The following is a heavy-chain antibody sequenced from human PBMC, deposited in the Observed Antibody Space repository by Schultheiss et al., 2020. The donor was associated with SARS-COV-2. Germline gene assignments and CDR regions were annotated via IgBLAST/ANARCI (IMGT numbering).Heavy chain of an antibody. V-gene: IGHV3-21*01. CDR2: ISSSSSYI. J-gene: IGHJ4*02. Sequence: GESLKISCAASGFTFSSYWMNWVRQAPGKGLEWVSSISSSSSYIYYADSVKGRFTISRDNAKNSLYLQMNSLRAEDTAVYYCARGAIAAAGTFVDYWGQGTLVTVSS. D-gene: IGHD6-13*01. CDR3: ARGAIAAAGTFVDY. CDR1: GFTFSSYW.